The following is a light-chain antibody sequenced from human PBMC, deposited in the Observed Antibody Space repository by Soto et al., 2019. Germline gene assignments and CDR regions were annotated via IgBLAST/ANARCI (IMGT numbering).Light chain of an antibody. CDR3: QQFYSIPYT. CDR2: WTS. CDR1: HDILYSTNNKNY. J-gene: IGKJ2*01. Sequence: DIVMTQSPDSLAVSLGERATIHCKSSHDILYSTNNKNYVAWYQQKPGQPPRLLIYWTSIRESGVPDRFSGSGSATDFTLTINRLQAEDVAVYYCQQFYSIPYTFGQGTKVEIK. V-gene: IGKV4-1*01.